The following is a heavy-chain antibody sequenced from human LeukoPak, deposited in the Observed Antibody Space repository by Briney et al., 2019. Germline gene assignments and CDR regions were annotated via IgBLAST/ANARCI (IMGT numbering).Heavy chain of an antibody. CDR1: GGSISSSTSGWGWY. V-gene: IGHV4-39*07. CDR3: AQLVAGTHFDY. J-gene: IGHJ4*02. CDR2: IYSGST. Sequence: SETLSLTCTVSGGSISSSTSGWGWYWGWIRQPPGKGLEWIGSIYSGSTYYNPPLKGRVTISVDTSKNQFSMNLNSVTAADTAVYYCAQLVAGTHFDYWGQGTLVTVSS. D-gene: IGHD6-19*01.